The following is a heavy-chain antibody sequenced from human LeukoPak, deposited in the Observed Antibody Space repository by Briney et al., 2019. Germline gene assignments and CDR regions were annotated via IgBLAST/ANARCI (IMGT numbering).Heavy chain of an antibody. J-gene: IGHJ4*02. CDR3: ARVEYSSNLGDY. CDR1: GGSISSSSYY. Sequence: LEALSLTCTVSGGSISSSSYYWGWIRQPPGKGLEWIGSIYYSGSTYYNPSLKSRVTISVDTSKNQFSLKLSSVTAADTAVYYCARVEYSSNLGDYWGQGTLVTVSS. CDR2: IYYSGST. D-gene: IGHD6-6*01. V-gene: IGHV4-39*07.